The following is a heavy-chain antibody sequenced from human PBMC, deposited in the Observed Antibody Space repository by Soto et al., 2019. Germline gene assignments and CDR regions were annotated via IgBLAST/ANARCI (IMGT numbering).Heavy chain of an antibody. Sequence: GWCMRLSCAASGVSFSSHVMGWLRQAPGTGPEWVAFVDGSGGDTSYADSVKGRFTISRDNSDNSLYLDMNSLRAEDTGRYFCAKEIFAAAYAAPSAFDLWGQGTLVTVSS. J-gene: IGHJ4*02. V-gene: IGHV3-23*01. D-gene: IGHD2-8*01. CDR1: GVSFSSHV. CDR2: VDGSGGDT. CDR3: AKEIFAAAYAAPSAFDL.